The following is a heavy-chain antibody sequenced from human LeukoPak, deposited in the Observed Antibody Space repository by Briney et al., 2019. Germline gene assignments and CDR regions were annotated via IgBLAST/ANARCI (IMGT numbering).Heavy chain of an antibody. J-gene: IGHJ4*02. D-gene: IGHD6-19*01. CDR3: ARDIAVAGPARDYFDY. V-gene: IGHV3-30-3*01. Sequence: GGSLRLSCAASGFTFSSYAMHWVRQAPGKGLEWVAVISYDGSNKYYADSVKGRFTISRDNAKNSLYLQMNSLRAEDTAVYYCARDIAVAGPARDYFDYWGQGTLVTVSS. CDR1: GFTFSSYA. CDR2: ISYDGSNK.